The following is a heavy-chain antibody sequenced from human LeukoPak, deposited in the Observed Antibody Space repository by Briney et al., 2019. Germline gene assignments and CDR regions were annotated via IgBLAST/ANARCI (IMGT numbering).Heavy chain of an antibody. Sequence: EASVKVSCKASGGTFSSYAISWVRQAPGQGLEWMGGIIPIFGTANYAQKFQGRVTITADKSTSTAYMELSSLRSEDTAVYYCASRQPDYGDYKSYYYMDVRGKGTTVTVSS. CDR2: IIPIFGTA. V-gene: IGHV1-69*06. CDR1: GGTFSSYA. J-gene: IGHJ6*03. CDR3: ASRQPDYGDYKSYYYMDV. D-gene: IGHD4-17*01.